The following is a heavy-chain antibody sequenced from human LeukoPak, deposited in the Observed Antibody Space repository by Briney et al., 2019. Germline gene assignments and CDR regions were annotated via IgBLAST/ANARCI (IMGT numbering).Heavy chain of an antibody. Sequence: GGSLRLSCAASGFIFSSYSMNWVRQAPGKGLEWVSSISSSSSYIYYADSVKGRFTISRDNAKNSLYLQMNSLRAEDTAVYYCAGYYDSSGYDAFDIWGQGTMVTVSS. CDR3: AGYYDSSGYDAFDI. V-gene: IGHV3-21*01. CDR2: ISSSSSYI. J-gene: IGHJ3*02. CDR1: GFIFSSYS. D-gene: IGHD3-22*01.